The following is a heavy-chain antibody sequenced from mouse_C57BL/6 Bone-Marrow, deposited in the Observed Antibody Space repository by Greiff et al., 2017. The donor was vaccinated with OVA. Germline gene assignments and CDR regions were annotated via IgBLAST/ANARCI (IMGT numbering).Heavy chain of an antibody. V-gene: IGHV1-19*01. Sequence: DVQLQQSGPVLVKPGASVKMSCKASGYTFTDYYMNWVKQSHGKSLEWIGVINPYNGGTSYNQKFKGKATLTVDKSSSTAYMELNSLTSEDSAVYYCVSYDGYSHYAMDYWGQGTSVTVSS. CDR3: VSYDGYSHYAMDY. J-gene: IGHJ4*01. CDR1: GYTFTDYY. D-gene: IGHD2-3*01. CDR2: INPYNGGT.